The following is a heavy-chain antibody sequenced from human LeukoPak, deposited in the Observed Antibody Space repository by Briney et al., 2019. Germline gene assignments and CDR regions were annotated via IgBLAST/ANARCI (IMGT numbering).Heavy chain of an antibody. CDR2: IYYSGST. CDR1: GGSISSSSYY. CDR3: ASSRGYKWFHY. Sequence: SSETLSLTCTVSGGSISSSSYYWGWIRQPPGKGLEWIGSIYYSGSTYYNPSLKSRVTISVDTSKNQFSLKLSSVTAADTAVYYCASSRGYKWFHYWGQGTLVTVSS. D-gene: IGHD1-20*01. J-gene: IGHJ4*02. V-gene: IGHV4-39*07.